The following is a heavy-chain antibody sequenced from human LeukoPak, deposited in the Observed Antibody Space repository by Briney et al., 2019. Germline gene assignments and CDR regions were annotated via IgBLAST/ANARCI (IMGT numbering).Heavy chain of an antibody. CDR1: EFTLNTYS. Sequence: GGSLRLSCAASEFTLNTYSVNWVRQSPGKGLEGLASIRGRSSTTYYADSVKGRFTISSDNAKNALYLQMNSLRAEDTAVYYCARVLNQVTTYGSSGYYDSGAFDVWGQGTMVTVSS. V-gene: IGHV3-48*04. CDR3: ARVLNQVTTYGSSGYYDSGAFDV. CDR2: IRGRSSTT. D-gene: IGHD3-22*01. J-gene: IGHJ3*01.